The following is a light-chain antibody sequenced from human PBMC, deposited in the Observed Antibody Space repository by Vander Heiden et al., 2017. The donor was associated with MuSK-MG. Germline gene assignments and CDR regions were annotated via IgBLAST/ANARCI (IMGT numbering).Light chain of an antibody. Sequence: SYVLTQRPSVSVAAGQTARITCWGDNSGSKSVHWYQQKPGQAPVLVVYDESDRPAGITERFSGSNSDKTATLTISRGEAGDEADYSWQVGDTTSGGVFGTGTKVTVL. J-gene: IGLJ1*01. CDR3: QVGDTTSGGV. V-gene: IGLV3-21*02. CDR1: NSGSKS. CDR2: DES.